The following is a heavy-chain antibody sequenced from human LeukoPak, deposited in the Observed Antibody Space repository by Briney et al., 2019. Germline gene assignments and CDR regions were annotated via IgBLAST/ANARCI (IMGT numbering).Heavy chain of an antibody. CDR2: IYTSGSS. J-gene: IGHJ3*02. V-gene: IGHV4-4*09. Sequence: SETLSLTCTVSGSISGYYWSWIRQPPGKGLEWIGYIYTSGSSNYNPSLESRVTISVDTSKNQFSLDLSSVTAADTAVYYCARQKCTSASCLTKNAFDIWGQGTMVTVSS. CDR3: ARQKCTSASCLTKNAFDI. CDR1: GSISGYY. D-gene: IGHD2-2*01.